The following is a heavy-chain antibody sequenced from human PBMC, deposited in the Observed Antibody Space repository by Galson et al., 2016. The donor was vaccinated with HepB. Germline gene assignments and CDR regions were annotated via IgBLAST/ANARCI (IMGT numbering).Heavy chain of an antibody. CDR3: ARARERFGGGGAGFDH. V-gene: IGHV1-3*01. Sequence: SVKVSCKASGYTFTRDAMHWVRQAPGQSLEWMGWINPGNGNTKYSPKFQGRLTITRDTSASTAYMQLSSLRSEDTGVFYCARARERFGGGGAGFDHWGQGTLVTV. CDR2: INPGNGNT. J-gene: IGHJ4*02. D-gene: IGHD6-13*01. CDR1: GYTFTRDA.